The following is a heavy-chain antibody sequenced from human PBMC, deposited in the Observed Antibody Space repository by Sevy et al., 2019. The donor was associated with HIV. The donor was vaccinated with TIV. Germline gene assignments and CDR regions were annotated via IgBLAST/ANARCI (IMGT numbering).Heavy chain of an antibody. D-gene: IGHD6-13*01. V-gene: IGHV3-15*01. CDR1: GFTFSNAW. J-gene: IGHJ4*02. CDR2: IKGKIYDGTI. Sequence: GGSLRLSCAASGFTFSNAWMSWVRQAPGKGLEWVGRIKGKIYDGTIDYAATVKDRFSISRDNSKNTLYLQMNSLKTADTAVYDCTTASWSKEDYYDYWGQGTLVTVSS. CDR3: TTASWSKEDYYDY.